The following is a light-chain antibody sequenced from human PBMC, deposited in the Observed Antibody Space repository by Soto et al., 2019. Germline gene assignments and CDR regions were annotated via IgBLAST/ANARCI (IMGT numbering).Light chain of an antibody. Sequence: NKMTRSPSSLFASLGERVTITCRASQGISNYLAWYQQKHGKVPKLLIYAESTLQSGVPSRFSGSVSGTDFTISISSLQHEDYANYYCQQSYNTPWTFAQGTTVDIK. CDR3: QQSYNTPWT. V-gene: IGKV1-27*01. CDR2: AES. CDR1: QGISNY. J-gene: IGKJ1*01.